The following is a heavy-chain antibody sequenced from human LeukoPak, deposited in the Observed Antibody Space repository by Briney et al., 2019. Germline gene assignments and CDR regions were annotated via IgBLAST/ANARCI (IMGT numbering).Heavy chain of an antibody. CDR2: IYTSGGT. V-gene: IGHV4-4*07. J-gene: IGHJ2*01. D-gene: IGHD4-17*01. Sequence: SETLSLTCTVSGGSISSYYWSWIRQPAGKGLEWIGRIYTSGGTNYNPSLKGRVTISVDKSKNQFSLKLSSVTAADTAVYYCARVHRTPIYGDSIYWYFDLWGRGTLVTVSS. CDR3: ARVHRTPIYGDSIYWYFDL. CDR1: GGSISSYY.